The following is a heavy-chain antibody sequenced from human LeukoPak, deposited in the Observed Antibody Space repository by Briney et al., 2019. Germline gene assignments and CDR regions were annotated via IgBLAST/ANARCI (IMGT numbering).Heavy chain of an antibody. CDR2: IRQDGGAK. J-gene: IGHJ4*02. V-gene: IGHV3-7*01. D-gene: IGHD6-13*01. CDR1: GFIFNDFW. Sequence: PGGSLRLSCTASGFIFNDFWMSWVRQAPGEGLEWVANIRQDGGAKNYVDSVKGRSTISRDNAKKSLYLQMNSLRAEDTAVYYCAPPPIAATGNWGQGTLVTVSS. CDR3: APPPIAATGN.